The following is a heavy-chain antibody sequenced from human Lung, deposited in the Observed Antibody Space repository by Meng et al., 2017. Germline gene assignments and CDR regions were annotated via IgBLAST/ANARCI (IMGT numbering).Heavy chain of an antibody. CDR1: GGCCSVYY. D-gene: IGHD4-11*01. CDR2: INHSGGT. V-gene: IGHV4-34*01. Sequence: QGLVQQWCAGLLKPSQTLSRTFVVSGGCCSVYYLGWIRQPPGKGLEWIGEINHSGGTNYNPSLESRATISVDTSQNNLSLKLSSVTAADSAVYYCARGPTTMAHDFDYWGQGTLVTVSS. CDR3: ARGPTTMAHDFDY. J-gene: IGHJ4*02.